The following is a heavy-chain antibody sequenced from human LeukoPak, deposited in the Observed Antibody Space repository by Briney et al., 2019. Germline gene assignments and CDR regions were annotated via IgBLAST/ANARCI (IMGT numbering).Heavy chain of an antibody. CDR1: GYTFTSYG. CDR2: ISAYNGST. CDR3: ARDYDPYYFDY. V-gene: IGHV1-18*01. Sequence: ASVKVSCKASGYTFTSYGISWVRQAPGQGLEWMGWISAYNGSTNYAQKPQGRVTMTTDTSTSTAYMELRSLRSDDTAVYYCARDYDPYYFDYWGQGTLVTVSS. D-gene: IGHD5-12*01. J-gene: IGHJ4*02.